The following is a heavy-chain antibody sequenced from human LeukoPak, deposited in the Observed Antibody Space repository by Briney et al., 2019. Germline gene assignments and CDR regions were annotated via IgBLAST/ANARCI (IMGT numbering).Heavy chain of an antibody. CDR2: IFDSGST. CDR3: ARGDYCSSTSCQYYFDY. CDR1: GGSISSGGYS. D-gene: IGHD2-2*01. V-gene: IGHV4-30-2*01. J-gene: IGHJ4*02. Sequence: SETLSLTCAVSGGSISSGGYSWSWIRQPPGKGLEWIGYIFDSGSTYYSPSLKSRVIISVERSRNQFSLQLSSVTAADTAVYYCARGDYCSSTSCQYYFDYWGQGTLVTVSS.